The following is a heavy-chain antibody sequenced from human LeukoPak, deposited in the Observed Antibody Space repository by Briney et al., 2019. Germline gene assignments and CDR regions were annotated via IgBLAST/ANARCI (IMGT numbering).Heavy chain of an antibody. CDR2: AYGDGNNQ. D-gene: IGHD3-22*01. J-gene: IGHJ4*02. CDR1: GFSFSTYG. V-gene: IGHV3-33*01. Sequence: PGGSLRLSCAASGFSFSTYGMHWFRQAPGKGLEWVAVAYGDGNNQYYADSVKGRFTISKDISKNTLFVQMNSLRAEDTAVYYCATGRGYYYDHWGQGTLVTVSS. CDR3: ATGRGYYYDH.